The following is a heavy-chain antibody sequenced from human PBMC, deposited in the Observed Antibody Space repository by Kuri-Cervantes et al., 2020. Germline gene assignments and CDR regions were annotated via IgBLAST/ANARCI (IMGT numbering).Heavy chain of an antibody. J-gene: IGHJ4*02. V-gene: IGHV3-21*01. CDR1: GFTFSSYS. CDR3: ARDILVGRPDYFDR. D-gene: IGHD1-26*01. Sequence: GESLKISCAASGFTFSSYSMNWVRQAPGKGLEWVSSISSSSSYIYYADSVKGRFTISRDNAKNSLYLQMNSLRAEDTAVYYCARDILVGRPDYFDRWGQGTLVTVSS. CDR2: ISSSSSYI.